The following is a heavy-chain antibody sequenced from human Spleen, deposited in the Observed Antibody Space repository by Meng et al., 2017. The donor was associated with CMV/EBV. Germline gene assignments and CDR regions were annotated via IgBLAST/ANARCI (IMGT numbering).Heavy chain of an antibody. CDR3: ARVLYYYDNSGFDY. D-gene: IGHD3-22*01. V-gene: IGHV3-66*02. CDR2: INSGGST. Sequence: GESLKISCAASGFTFSGFWMHWVRQAPGKGLVWVSRINSGGSTYYADSVKGRFTISRDYSKNTLYLQMNSLRPDDTALYYCARVLYYYDNSGFDYWGQGTLVTVSS. CDR1: GFTFSGFW. J-gene: IGHJ4*02.